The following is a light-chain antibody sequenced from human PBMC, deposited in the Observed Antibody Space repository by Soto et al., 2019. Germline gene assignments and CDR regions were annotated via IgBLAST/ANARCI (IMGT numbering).Light chain of an antibody. CDR1: SSNIGSKY. V-gene: IGLV1-47*01. CDR2: RNN. Sequence: QSVLTQPPSASGTPGQRVTISCSGSSSNIGSKYVYWYQQLPGTAPKLLIYRNNERPSGVPDRFSGSKSGTSASLAIGDLRSEDEADYYCASWDASVSGWVFGGGTKLNVL. J-gene: IGLJ3*02. CDR3: ASWDASVSGWV.